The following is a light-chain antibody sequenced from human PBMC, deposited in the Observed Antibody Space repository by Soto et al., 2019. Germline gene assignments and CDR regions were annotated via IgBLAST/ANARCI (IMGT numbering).Light chain of an antibody. CDR2: AAS. Sequence: DIQMTQSPSSLSASVGDRVTITCRSSLPIRDYLDWEQQKPGQIPNLLIYAASTLQAGVQSRFSGSGSGTEFKRTIRSLQPAEVAAYYCQKYNRAPRTFVGGTQVEIK. CDR1: LPIRDY. V-gene: IGKV1-27*01. J-gene: IGKJ4*01. CDR3: QKYNRAPRT.